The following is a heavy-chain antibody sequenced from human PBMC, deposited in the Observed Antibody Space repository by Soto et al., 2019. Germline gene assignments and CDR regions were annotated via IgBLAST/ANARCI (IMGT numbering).Heavy chain of an antibody. J-gene: IGHJ5*02. Sequence: SETLSHTCSLSVDSIISSDFYLGWGRQPPAKGLEWSGSIFYLGSSYYNPSLKSRVTMSVDTSKNQFSLRLRSVTAADTALYFCARPPLALRINNWCDPGGQG. CDR3: ARPPLALRINNWCDP. D-gene: IGHD1-20*01. CDR2: IFYLGSS. CDR1: VDSIISSDFY. V-gene: IGHV4-39*01.